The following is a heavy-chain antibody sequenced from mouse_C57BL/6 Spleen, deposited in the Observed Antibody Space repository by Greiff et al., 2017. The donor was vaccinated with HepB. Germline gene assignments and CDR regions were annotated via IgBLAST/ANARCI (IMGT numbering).Heavy chain of an antibody. Sequence: VKLMESGPELVKPGASVKISCKASGYAFSSSWMNWVKQRPGKGLEWIGRIYPGDGDTNYNGKFKGKATLTADKSSSTAYMQLSSLTSEDSAVYFFTSSYYDRAMDYWGQGTSVTVSS. CDR3: TSSYYDRAMDY. V-gene: IGHV1-82*01. J-gene: IGHJ4*01. CDR1: GYAFSSSW. CDR2: IYPGDGDT. D-gene: IGHD2-4*01.